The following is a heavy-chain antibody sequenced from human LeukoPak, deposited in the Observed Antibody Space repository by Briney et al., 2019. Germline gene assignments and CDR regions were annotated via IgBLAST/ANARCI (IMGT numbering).Heavy chain of an antibody. D-gene: IGHD5-12*01. J-gene: IGHJ6*02. V-gene: IGHV1-18*01. CDR2: ISAYNGNT. CDR1: GYTFTSYG. CDR3: ARDTRLLPFHYYGMDV. Sequence: ASVKVSCKASGYTFTSYGISWVRPAPGQGLEWMGWISAYNGNTNYAQKLQGRVTMTTDTSTSTAYMELRSLRSDDTAVYYCARDTRLLPFHYYGMDVWGQGTTVTVSS.